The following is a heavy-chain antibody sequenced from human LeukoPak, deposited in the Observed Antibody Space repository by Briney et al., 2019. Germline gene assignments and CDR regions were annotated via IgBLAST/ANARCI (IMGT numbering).Heavy chain of an antibody. J-gene: IGHJ6*03. Sequence: GGSLRLSCAASGFTFSSYGMSWVRQAPGKGLEWVSGIRGSGGSTYYADSVKGRFTVSRDNSKNTLYLQMNSLRAEDTALYYCAKEIGYSSGWYYYYYMDVWGKGTTVTISS. CDR3: AKEIGYSSGWYYYYYMDV. CDR1: GFTFSSYG. D-gene: IGHD6-19*01. V-gene: IGHV3-23*01. CDR2: IRGSGGST.